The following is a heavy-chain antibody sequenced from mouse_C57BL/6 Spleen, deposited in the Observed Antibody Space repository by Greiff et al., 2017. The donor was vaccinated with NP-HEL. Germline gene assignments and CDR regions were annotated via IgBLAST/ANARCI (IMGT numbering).Heavy chain of an antibody. D-gene: IGHD1-1*01. V-gene: IGHV1-69*01. Sequence: VQLQQPGAELVMPGASVKLSCKASGYTFTSYWMHWVKQRPGQGLEWIGEIDPSDSYTNYNQKFKGKSTLTVDKSSSTAYMQLSSLTSEDAAVYYGARGTTVVEGTWCAYWGQGTLVTVSA. J-gene: IGHJ3*01. CDR1: GYTFTSYW. CDR3: ARGTTVVEGTWCAY. CDR2: IDPSDSYT.